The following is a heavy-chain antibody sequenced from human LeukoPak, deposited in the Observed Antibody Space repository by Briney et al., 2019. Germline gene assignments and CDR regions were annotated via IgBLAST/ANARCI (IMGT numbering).Heavy chain of an antibody. CDR3: ARHGVDTAFAGWFDP. Sequence: PSETLSLTCAVYGGSFSGYYWSWIRQPPGKGLEWIGEINHSGSTNYNPPLKSRVTISVDTSKNQFSLKLSSVTAADTAVYYCARHGVDTAFAGWFDPWGQGTLATVSS. J-gene: IGHJ5*02. D-gene: IGHD5-18*01. V-gene: IGHV4-34*01. CDR2: INHSGST. CDR1: GGSFSGYY.